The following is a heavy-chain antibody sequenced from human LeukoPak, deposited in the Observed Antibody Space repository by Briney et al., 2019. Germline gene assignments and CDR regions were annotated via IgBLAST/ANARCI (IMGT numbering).Heavy chain of an antibody. D-gene: IGHD4-17*01. V-gene: IGHV3-66*01. CDR3: ARGVNYDYGDYRFQHWYFDL. J-gene: IGHJ2*01. CDR2: IYSGGST. CDR1: GFTFDDYA. Sequence: QTGGSLRLSCAASGFTFDDYAMHWVRQAPGKGLEWVSVIYSGGSTYYADSVKGRFTISRDNSKNTLYLQMNSLRAEDTAVYYCARGVNYDYGDYRFQHWYFDLWGRGTLVTVSS.